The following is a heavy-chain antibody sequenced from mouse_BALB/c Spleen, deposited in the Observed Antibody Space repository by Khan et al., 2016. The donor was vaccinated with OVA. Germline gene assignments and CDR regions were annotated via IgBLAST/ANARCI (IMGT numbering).Heavy chain of an antibody. Sequence: QIQLVQSGPELKKPGETVKISCKASGYTFTNYGMNWVKQAPGKGLQWMGWINTYTGEPTSADDFKGRFAFSLETSASTAYLQINNLKNEDTATXCCARSNGNYWFAYWGQGTLVTVSA. D-gene: IGHD2-1*01. V-gene: IGHV9-3-1*01. CDR1: GYTFTNYG. CDR3: ARSNGNYWFAY. CDR2: INTYTGEP. J-gene: IGHJ3*01.